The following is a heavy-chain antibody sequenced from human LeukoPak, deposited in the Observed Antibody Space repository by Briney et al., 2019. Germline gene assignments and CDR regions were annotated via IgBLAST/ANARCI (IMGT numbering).Heavy chain of an antibody. J-gene: IGHJ4*02. CDR2: INHSGSN. CDR3: ARREQPVVDY. CDR1: GFTFSMYW. V-gene: IGHV4-34*01. Sequence: PGGSLRLSCEVSGFTFSMYWMTWVRQPPGKGLEWIGEINHSGSNNYNPSLKSRVTISVDTSKNQFSLKLSSVTAAGTAVYYCARREQPVVDYWGQGTLVTVSS. D-gene: IGHD1/OR15-1a*01.